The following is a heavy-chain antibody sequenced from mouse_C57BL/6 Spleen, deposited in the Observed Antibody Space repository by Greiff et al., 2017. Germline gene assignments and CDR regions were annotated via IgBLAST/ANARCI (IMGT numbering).Heavy chain of an antibody. CDR1: GFNIKNTY. J-gene: IGHJ3*01. D-gene: IGHD2-4*01. CDR2: IDPANGNT. Sequence: EVKLEESVAELVRPGASVKLSCTASGFNIKNTYMHWVKQRPEQGLEWIGRIDPANGNTKYAPKFQGKATITADTSSNTAYLQLSSLTSEDTAIYYCATPYDYDVPSFAYWGQGTLVTVSA. CDR3: ATPYDYDVPSFAY. V-gene: IGHV14-3*01.